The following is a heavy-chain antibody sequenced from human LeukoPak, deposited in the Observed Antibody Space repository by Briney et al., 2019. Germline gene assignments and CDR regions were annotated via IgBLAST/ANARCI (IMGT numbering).Heavy chain of an antibody. CDR2: INPSGGST. Sequence: AASVKVSCKASGYTFTGYYMHWVRQAPGQGLEWMGIINPSGGSTSYAQKFQGRVTMTRDMSTSTVYMELSSLRSEDTAVYYCASETWGIAVAGMALIWGQGTLVTVSS. J-gene: IGHJ4*02. CDR3: ASETWGIAVAGMALI. CDR1: GYTFTGYY. V-gene: IGHV1-46*01. D-gene: IGHD6-19*01.